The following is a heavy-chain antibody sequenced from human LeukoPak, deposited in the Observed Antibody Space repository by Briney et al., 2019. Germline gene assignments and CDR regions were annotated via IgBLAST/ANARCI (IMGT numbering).Heavy chain of an antibody. D-gene: IGHD1-7*01. J-gene: IGHJ3*02. CDR2: MNPNSGNT. CDR1: GYTFTSYD. Sequence: ASVKVSCKASGYTFTSYDINWVRQATGQGLEWMGWMNPNSGNTDYARKFQGRVTMTRNTSISTAYMELSSLRSEDTAVYYCARDLSITGTHEDAFDIWGQGTMVTVSS. CDR3: ARDLSITGTHEDAFDI. V-gene: IGHV1-8*01.